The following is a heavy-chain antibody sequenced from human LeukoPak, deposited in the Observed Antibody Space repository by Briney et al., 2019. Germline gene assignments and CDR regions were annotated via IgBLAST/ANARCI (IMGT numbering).Heavy chain of an antibody. J-gene: IGHJ6*02. V-gene: IGHV3-7*01. CDR1: GFTFSNYW. Sequence: GGSLRLSCAASGFTFSNYWMTWVRQAPGKGLEWVANIKQDGSEKYYVDSVEGRFTISRDNAKNSLYLQMNSLRAEDTALYYCVRALYYYNGMDVWGQGTTVTVSS. CDR3: VRALYYYNGMDV. D-gene: IGHD2-8*01. CDR2: IKQDGSEK.